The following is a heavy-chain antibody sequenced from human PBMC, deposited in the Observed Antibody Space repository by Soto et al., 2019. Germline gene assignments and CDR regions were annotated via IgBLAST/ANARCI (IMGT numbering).Heavy chain of an antibody. J-gene: IGHJ6*02. CDR2: ISASSDYI. D-gene: IGHD2-2*01. Sequence: VQLVESGGGLVKPGGSLRLSCTASGFTFSSYSMNWVRQAPGKGLEWVSSISASSDYIFYIDSLKGRLTISRDNAKNSLYLQLNSLRAEDTAVYYCARHCRSPSGYDGMDVWGQGTTVTVSS. CDR1: GFTFSSYS. V-gene: IGHV3-21*01. CDR3: ARHCRSPSGYDGMDV.